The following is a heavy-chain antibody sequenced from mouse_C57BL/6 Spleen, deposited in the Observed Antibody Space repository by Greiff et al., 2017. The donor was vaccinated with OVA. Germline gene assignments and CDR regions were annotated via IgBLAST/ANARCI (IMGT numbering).Heavy chain of an antibody. CDR3: ARDDSYFDY. D-gene: IGHD2-4*01. CDR1: GFTFSSYA. V-gene: IGHV5-4*01. J-gene: IGHJ2*01. CDR2: ISAGGSYT. Sequence: EVKLVESGGGLVKPGGSLKLSCAASGFTFSSYAMSWVRQTPEKRLEWVATISAGGSYTYYPDNVKGRFTISRDNAKNNLYLQMSHLKSEDTAMYYCARDDSYFDYWGQGTTLTVSS.